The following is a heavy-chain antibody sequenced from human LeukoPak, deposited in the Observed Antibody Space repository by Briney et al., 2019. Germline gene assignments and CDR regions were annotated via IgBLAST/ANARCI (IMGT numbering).Heavy chain of an antibody. J-gene: IGHJ4*02. V-gene: IGHV3-48*03. CDR1: RFTFSNYA. CDR2: ISSSGSTI. CDR3: AREEAWDCSGGSCYSGGHFDY. Sequence: PGGSLRLSCAASRFTFSNYAMNWVRQAPGKGLEWVSYISSSGSTIYYADSVKGRFTISRDNAKNSLYLQMNSLRAEDTAVYYCAREEAWDCSGGSCYSGGHFDYWGQGTLVTVSS. D-gene: IGHD2-15*01.